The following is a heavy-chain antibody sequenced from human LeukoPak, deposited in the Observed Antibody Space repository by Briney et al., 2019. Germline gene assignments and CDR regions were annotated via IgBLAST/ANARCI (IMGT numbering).Heavy chain of an antibody. CDR1: GGTFSSYA. J-gene: IGHJ5*02. Sequence: ASVKVSCKASGGTFSSYAISWVRQAPGQGLEWMGRIIPILGIANYAQKFQGRVTITADKSTSTAYMELGSLRSEDTAVYYCARSADYGDYAAWFDPWGQGTLVTVSS. V-gene: IGHV1-69*04. CDR2: IIPILGIA. D-gene: IGHD4-17*01. CDR3: ARSADYGDYAAWFDP.